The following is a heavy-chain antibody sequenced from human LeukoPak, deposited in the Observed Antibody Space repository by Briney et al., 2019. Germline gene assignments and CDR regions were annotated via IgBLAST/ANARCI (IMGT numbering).Heavy chain of an antibody. D-gene: IGHD2/OR15-2a*01. J-gene: IGHJ6*03. CDR2: IIPIFGTA. Sequence: ASVKVSCKASGGTFSSCAIGWVRQAPGQGLEWMGGIIPIFGTANYAQKFQGRVTITTDESTSTAYMELSSLRSEDTAVYYCARLSTGGAYYYYYMAVWGKGTTVTVSS. V-gene: IGHV1-69*05. CDR3: ARLSTGGAYYYYYMAV. CDR1: GGTFSSCA.